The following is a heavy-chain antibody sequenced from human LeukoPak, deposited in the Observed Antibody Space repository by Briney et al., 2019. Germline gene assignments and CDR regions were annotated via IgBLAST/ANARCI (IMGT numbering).Heavy chain of an antibody. CDR1: GFTFSDSA. J-gene: IGHJ4*02. D-gene: IGHD6-19*01. V-gene: IGHV3-48*03. CDR3: ARPYSSGWFWGYFDY. CDR2: ISSTGSTI. Sequence: PGGSLRLSCAASGFTFSDSAIHWVRQAPGKGLEWVSYISSTGSTIYYADSVKGRFTISRDNAKNSLYLQMNSLRAEDTAVYYCARPYSSGWFWGYFDYWGQGTLVTVSS.